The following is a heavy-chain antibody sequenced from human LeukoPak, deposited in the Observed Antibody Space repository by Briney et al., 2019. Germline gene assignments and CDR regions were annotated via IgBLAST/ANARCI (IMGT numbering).Heavy chain of an antibody. CDR2: VNPNTGVT. CDR3: ATDHCTATNCYENYYYGMDV. V-gene: IGHV1-2*02. D-gene: IGHD2-8*02. Sequence: GASVRVSCKASEDTFTGYYIHWVRQAPGQGLEWMGWVNPNTGVTESAQEFQGRVTMTRDTSLSTAYMELSRLRSDDTAVYYCATDHCTATNCYENYYYGMDVWGQGTTVTVSS. CDR1: EDTFTGYY. J-gene: IGHJ6*02.